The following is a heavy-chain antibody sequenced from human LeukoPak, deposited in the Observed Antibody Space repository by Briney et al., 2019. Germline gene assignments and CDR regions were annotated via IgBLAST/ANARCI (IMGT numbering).Heavy chain of an antibody. J-gene: IGHJ4*02. D-gene: IGHD3-22*01. CDR3: ATLRYDSSGYTNY. Sequence: PGGSLRLSCAASGFTFSSYAMSWVRQAPGKGLEWVSAISGSGGSTYYADSVKGRFTISRDNSKNTLYLQMNSLRAEDTAVYYCATLRYDSSGYTNYWGQGTLVTVSS. CDR2: ISGSGGST. CDR1: GFTFSSYA. V-gene: IGHV3-23*01.